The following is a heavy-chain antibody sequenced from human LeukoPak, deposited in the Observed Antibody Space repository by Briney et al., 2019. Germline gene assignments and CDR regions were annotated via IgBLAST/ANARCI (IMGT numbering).Heavy chain of an antibody. CDR2: ISSSSSTI. J-gene: IGHJ4*02. CDR3: ARDQSSGWYFDYFDY. V-gene: IGHV3-48*01. Sequence: GGSLRLSXAASGFTFSTNSMNWVRQAPGKGREWVSYISSSSSTIYYADSVKGRFTISRDNAKNSLYLQMNSLRAEDTAVYYCARDQSSGWYFDYFDYWGQGTLVTVSS. D-gene: IGHD6-19*01. CDR1: GFTFSTNS.